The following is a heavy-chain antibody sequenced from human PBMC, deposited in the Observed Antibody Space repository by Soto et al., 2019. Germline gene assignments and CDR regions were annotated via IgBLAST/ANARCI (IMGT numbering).Heavy chain of an antibody. CDR3: AKETSIFGGGMDV. D-gene: IGHD3-3*01. CDR1: GYTFNSYA. Sequence: ASVKVSCKTSGYTFNSYAMHWVRQAPGQGLEWMGWINVGSGITKYSQKLQGRVTITRGTSTSTAYMELSSLRSEDTAVYYCAKETSIFGGGMDVWGQGTTVTVSS. V-gene: IGHV1-3*01. CDR2: INVGSGIT. J-gene: IGHJ6*02.